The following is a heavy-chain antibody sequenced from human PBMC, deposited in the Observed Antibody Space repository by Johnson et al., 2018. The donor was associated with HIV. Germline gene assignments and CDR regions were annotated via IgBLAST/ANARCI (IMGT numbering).Heavy chain of an antibody. Sequence: QVRLVESGGGVVQPGRSLRLSCAASGFTFSSYCMHWVRQAPGKGLEWVAVLSYDGGNKYYADSVKGRFTISRDNSKNTLYLQMNSLRAEDTALYYCARPDGAVASDFNAFDIWGQGTMVTVSS. CDR1: GFTFSSYC. V-gene: IGHV3-30*03. CDR2: LSYDGGNK. CDR3: ARPDGAVASDFNAFDI. D-gene: IGHD6-19*01. J-gene: IGHJ3*02.